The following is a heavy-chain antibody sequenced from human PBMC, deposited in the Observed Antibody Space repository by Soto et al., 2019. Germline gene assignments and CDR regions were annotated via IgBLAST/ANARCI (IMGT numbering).Heavy chain of an antibody. J-gene: IGHJ4*02. CDR3: ARDTPRLTYYFDY. V-gene: IGHV4-38-2*02. CDR1: GFSINSGYY. CDR2: IYNSGGT. Sequence: SETLSLTCAVSGFSINSGYYWGWIRQSPGKGLEWIGSIYNSGGTYYNPSLKSRVTISADTSKDQLSLKVKYVTAADTAIYFCARDTPRLTYYFDYWGRGTLVTVSS. D-gene: IGHD6-25*01.